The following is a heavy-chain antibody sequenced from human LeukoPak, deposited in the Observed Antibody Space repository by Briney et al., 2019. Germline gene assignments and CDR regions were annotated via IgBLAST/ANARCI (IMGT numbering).Heavy chain of an antibody. Sequence: QPGGSLRLSCAASGFTFSSYEMHWVRQAPGKGLEWVSYISSSGSTIYYADSVKGRFTISRDNAKNSLYLQMNSLRAEDTAVYYCARASSSWYFDYWGQGNLVTVSS. CDR2: ISSSGSTI. CDR3: ARASSSWYFDY. V-gene: IGHV3-48*03. D-gene: IGHD6-13*01. CDR1: GFTFSSYE. J-gene: IGHJ4*02.